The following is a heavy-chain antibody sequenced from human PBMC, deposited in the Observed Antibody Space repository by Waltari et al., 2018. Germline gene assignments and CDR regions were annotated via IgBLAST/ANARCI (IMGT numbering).Heavy chain of an antibody. V-gene: IGHV4-4*07. CDR2: IYTSGST. CDR1: GGSISSYY. CDR3: ARDLGCSSTSCYIYMDV. J-gene: IGHJ6*03. Sequence: QVQLQESGPGLVKPSETLSLTCTVSGGSISSYYWSWIRQPAGKGLEWIGRIYTSGSTNYNPSLKSRVTMSVDTSKNQFSLKLSSVTAADTAVYYCARDLGCSSTSCYIYMDVWGKGTTVTISS. D-gene: IGHD2-2*02.